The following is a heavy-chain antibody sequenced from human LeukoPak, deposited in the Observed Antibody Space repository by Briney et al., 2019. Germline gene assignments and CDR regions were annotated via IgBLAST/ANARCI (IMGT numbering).Heavy chain of an antibody. CDR2: ISSSSSYI. CDR1: GFTFSSYS. D-gene: IGHD3-10*01. V-gene: IGHV3-21*01. J-gene: IGHJ6*04. CDR3: ARVITMVRGVPYYYGMDV. Sequence: GGSLRLSCAASGFTFSSYSMNWVRQAPGKGLEWVSSISSSSSYIYYADSVKGRFTISRDNAKNSLYLQMNGLRAEDTAVYYCARVITMVRGVPYYYGMDVWGKGTTVTVSS.